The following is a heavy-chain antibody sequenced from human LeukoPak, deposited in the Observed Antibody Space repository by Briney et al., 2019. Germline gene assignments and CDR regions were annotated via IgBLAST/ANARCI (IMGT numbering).Heavy chain of an antibody. V-gene: IGHV4-38-2*02. J-gene: IGHJ4*02. CDR3: ASGSTNWYRFFDS. Sequence: SETLSLTCTVSGYSISSGYYWGWIRQPPGKGLEWMGSIYHSGSTYYNPSLKSRVTISVDTSKNQFSLKLSSVTAADTAVYFCASGSTNWYRFFDSWGQGTLVTVSS. CDR1: GYSISSGYY. CDR2: IYHSGST. D-gene: IGHD6-13*01.